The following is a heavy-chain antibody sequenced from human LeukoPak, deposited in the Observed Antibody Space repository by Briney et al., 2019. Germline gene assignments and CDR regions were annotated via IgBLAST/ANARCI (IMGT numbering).Heavy chain of an antibody. CDR2: VHPNSGAT. J-gene: IGHJ5*02. V-gene: IGHV1-8*01. CDR1: GYPFTTWE. CDR3: ARGPRNDP. D-gene: IGHD1-14*01. Sequence: GASVKVSCKTSGYPFTTWEINWVRQAAGQGLEWMGWVHPNSGATDYAQRFQGRVTMTRDTSPSTVYMELRGLRYDDTAVYFCARGPRNDPWGQGTLVTVSS.